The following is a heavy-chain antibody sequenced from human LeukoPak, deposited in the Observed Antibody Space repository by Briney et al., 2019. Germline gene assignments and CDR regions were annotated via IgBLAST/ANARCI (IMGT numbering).Heavy chain of an antibody. CDR3: ARDLRQYSYDSSGYVYYFDY. Sequence: GGSLRLSCAASGFTFSDYSMNWVRQAPGKGLEWVSSISSSSTFIYYADSVKGRFTISRDNAENSLYLQMDSLRAEDTAVYYCARDLRQYSYDSSGYVYYFDYWGQGALVTVSS. D-gene: IGHD3-22*01. J-gene: IGHJ4*02. V-gene: IGHV3-21*01. CDR1: GFTFSDYS. CDR2: ISSSSTFI.